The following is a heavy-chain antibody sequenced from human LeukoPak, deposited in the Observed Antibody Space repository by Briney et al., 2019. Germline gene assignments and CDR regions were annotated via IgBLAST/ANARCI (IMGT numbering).Heavy chain of an antibody. CDR1: GFIFSSCG. Sequence: GGSLRLSCAASGFIFSSCGMNWVRQAPGKGLEWVSYISTTSNTIYYADSVKGRFTTSRDNAENSLYLQMNSLRDEDTAVYFCARAPPNYYDSNGYYSPYDYWGQGTLVTVSS. J-gene: IGHJ4*02. CDR3: ARAPPNYYDSNGYYSPYDY. D-gene: IGHD3-22*01. CDR2: ISTTSNTI. V-gene: IGHV3-48*02.